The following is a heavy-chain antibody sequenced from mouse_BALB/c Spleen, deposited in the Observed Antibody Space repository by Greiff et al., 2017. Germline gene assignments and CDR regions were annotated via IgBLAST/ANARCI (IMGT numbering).Heavy chain of an antibody. CDR1: GYSFTSYW. CDR3: ARGDGYYTYYAMDY. CDR2: IDPSDSET. Sequence: QVQLQQSGPQLVRPGASVKISCKASGYSFTSYWMHWVKQRPGQGLEWIGMIDPSDSETRLNQKFKDKATLTVDKSSSTAYMQLSSPTSEDSAVYYCARGDGYYTYYAMDYWGQGTSVTVSS. V-gene: IGHV1S127*01. J-gene: IGHJ4*01. D-gene: IGHD2-3*01.